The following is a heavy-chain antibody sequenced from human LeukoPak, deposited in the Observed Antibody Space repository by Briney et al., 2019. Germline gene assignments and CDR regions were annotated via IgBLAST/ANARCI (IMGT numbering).Heavy chain of an antibody. Sequence: GASVKVSCKASGGTFSSYAISWVRQAPGQGLEWMGGIIPIFGTANYAQKFQGRVTITADESTSAAYMELSSLRSEDTAVYYCARGALPFDIVAIPSPLDYWGQGTLVTVSS. V-gene: IGHV1-69*13. CDR3: ARGALPFDIVAIPSPLDY. J-gene: IGHJ4*02. CDR1: GGTFSSYA. D-gene: IGHD5-12*01. CDR2: IIPIFGTA.